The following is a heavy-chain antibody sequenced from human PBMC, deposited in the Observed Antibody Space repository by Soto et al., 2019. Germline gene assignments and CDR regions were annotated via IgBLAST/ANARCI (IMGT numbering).Heavy chain of an antibody. J-gene: IGHJ6*02. CDR3: VRKVGTDYYYYGMDV. Sequence: QVQLVESGGGVVQPGRSLRLSCAASGFTFSSYAMHWVRQAPGKGLEWVAVISYDGSNKYYADSVKGRFTISRDNSKNTLYLQMNSLRAEDTAVYYCVRKVGTDYYYYGMDVWGQGTTVTVSS. CDR1: GFTFSSYA. D-gene: IGHD1-1*01. V-gene: IGHV3-30-3*01. CDR2: ISYDGSNK.